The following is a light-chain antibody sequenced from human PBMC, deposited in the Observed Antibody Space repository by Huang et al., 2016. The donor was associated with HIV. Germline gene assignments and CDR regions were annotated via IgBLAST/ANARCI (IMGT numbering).Light chain of an antibody. V-gene: IGKV3-11*01. CDR1: QSVSSH. Sequence: EIVLTQSPATLSLSPGERATLSCRASQSVSSHLAWYQQKPGQAPRPLIYDASNRATGIPARFSGCGSGTDFTLTISGLEPEDFAVYYCQQSSSWPPVTFGQGTRLEIK. CDR2: DAS. J-gene: IGKJ5*01. CDR3: QQSSSWPPVT.